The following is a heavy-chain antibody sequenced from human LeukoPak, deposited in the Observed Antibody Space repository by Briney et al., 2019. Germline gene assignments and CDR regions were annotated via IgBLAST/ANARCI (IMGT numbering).Heavy chain of an antibody. CDR2: ISGSGGST. CDR3: AREPKRGSGDYFDY. D-gene: IGHD2-15*01. CDR1: GFTFSSYA. Sequence: GGSLRLSCAASGFTFSSYAMSWVRQAPGQGREWVSAISGSGGSTYYADSVKGRFTISRDNSKNTLYLQMNSLRAEDTAVYYCAREPKRGSGDYFDYWGQGTLGTVSS. J-gene: IGHJ4*02. V-gene: IGHV3-23*01.